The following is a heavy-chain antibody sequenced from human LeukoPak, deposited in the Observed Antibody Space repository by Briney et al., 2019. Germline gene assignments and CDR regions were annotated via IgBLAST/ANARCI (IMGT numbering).Heavy chain of an antibody. J-gene: IGHJ4*02. CDR2: IYFSGSS. CDR1: GGSIRSTDHY. Sequence: PSETLSLTCTVSGGSIRSTDHYWGWIRQPPGKGLEWIGSIYFSGSSYYNPSLKSPVSISVDTSKNQVSLRLSSVTAADTAVYYCAREFRLDAAFDYWGRGTLVTVSS. V-gene: IGHV4-39*07. CDR3: AREFRLDAAFDY. D-gene: IGHD5-18*01.